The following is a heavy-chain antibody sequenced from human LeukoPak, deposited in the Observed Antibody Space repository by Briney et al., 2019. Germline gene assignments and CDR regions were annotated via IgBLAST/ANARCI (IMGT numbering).Heavy chain of an antibody. CDR1: GFTFTNAW. D-gene: IGHD2-2*01. Sequence: GGSLRLSCAASGFTFTNAWMNWVRQAPGMGLEWVGRIRSKPDGGTTDYAAPVKGRFTISRDDSKNTLYLQMSSLKTEDTAVYYCTAWAPGAILDYWGQGTLVTVSS. V-gene: IGHV3-15*01. CDR3: TAWAPGAILDY. J-gene: IGHJ4*02. CDR2: IRSKPDGGTT.